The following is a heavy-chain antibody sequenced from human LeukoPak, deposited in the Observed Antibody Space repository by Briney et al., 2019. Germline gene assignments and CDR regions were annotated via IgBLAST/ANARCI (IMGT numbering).Heavy chain of an antibody. CDR2: INHSGST. J-gene: IGHJ5*02. D-gene: IGHD2-2*01. Sequence: SETLYLACAVHGGSFSGYYWSWIRQPPGKGLEWIGEINHSGSTNYNPSLKSRVTISVDTSKNQFCLKLSSVTAADTAVYYCARHLGFYCSSTSCYVVNWFDPWGQGTLVTVSS. CDR3: ARHLGFYCSSTSCYVVNWFDP. CDR1: GGSFSGYY. V-gene: IGHV4-34*01.